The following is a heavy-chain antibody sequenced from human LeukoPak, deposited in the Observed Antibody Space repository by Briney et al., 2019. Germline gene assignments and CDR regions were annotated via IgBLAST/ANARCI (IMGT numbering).Heavy chain of an antibody. V-gene: IGHV3-21*01. J-gene: IGHJ6*02. CDR3: ARVLTEYCTNGVCPNPYYYYYGMDV. CDR2: ISSSSSYI. CDR1: GFTFSSYS. D-gene: IGHD2-8*01. Sequence: SGGSLRLSCAASGFTFSSYSMNWVRQAPGKGLEWVSSISSSSSYIYYADSVKGRFTISRDNAKNSLHLQMNSLRAEDTAVYYCARVLTEYCTNGVCPNPYYYYYGMDVWGQGTTVTVSS.